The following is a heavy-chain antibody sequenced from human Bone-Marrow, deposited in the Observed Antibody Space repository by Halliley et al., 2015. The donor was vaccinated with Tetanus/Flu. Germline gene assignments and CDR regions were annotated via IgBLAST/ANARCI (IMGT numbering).Heavy chain of an antibody. V-gene: IGHV2-5*01. Sequence: LVKPTQTLTLTCTFSSFSLDTVGVGVGWVRQPPGKALEWLALIYWNDNKRYSPSLERRLNITKDASKNQVVLTMTNMDPLDTGTYYCAHKAATTMNWFGPWGQGTLVTVSS. CDR3: AHKAATTMNWFGP. D-gene: IGHD2-15*01. J-gene: IGHJ5*02. CDR1: SFSLDTVGVG. CDR2: IYWNDNK.